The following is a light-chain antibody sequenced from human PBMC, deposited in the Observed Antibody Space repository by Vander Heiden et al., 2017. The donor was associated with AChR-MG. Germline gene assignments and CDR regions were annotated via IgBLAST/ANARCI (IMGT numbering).Light chain of an antibody. V-gene: IGKV1-39*01. CDR2: GAS. CDR1: QSISTY. J-gene: IGKJ1*01. CDR3: QQSDGTPRT. Sequence: DIQMTQSPSSLSASIGDIVTITCRASQSISTYLNWYQQKPGKAPKVLIYGASSLQSGVPSRFSGSGSGTDFILTISRLQPEDFATYYCQQSDGTPRTFGQGTKVEVK.